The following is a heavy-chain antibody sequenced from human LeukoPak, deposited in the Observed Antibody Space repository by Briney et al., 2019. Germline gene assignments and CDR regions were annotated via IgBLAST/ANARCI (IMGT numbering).Heavy chain of an antibody. J-gene: IGHJ5*02. V-gene: IGHV3-21*01. CDR3: ARERSGWSRDL. CDR1: GFTFSTNS. Sequence: GGSLRLSCAASGFTFSTNSMNWVRQAPGKGLEWVATISGDSNYIYYADSLKGRFTVSRDNAKNSLYLQMNSLRAEDTGVYYCARERSGWSRDLWGQGTLVTVSS. CDR2: ISGDSNYI. D-gene: IGHD6-19*01.